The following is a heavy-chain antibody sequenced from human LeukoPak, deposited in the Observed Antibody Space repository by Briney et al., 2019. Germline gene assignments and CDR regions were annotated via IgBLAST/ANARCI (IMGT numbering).Heavy chain of an antibody. V-gene: IGHV4-59*01. CDR2: VFYSGRT. CDR1: GGSITTDH. CDR3: ARKNGFEI. Sequence: KSSETLSLTCSVSGGSITTDHWNWIRQPPGKGLEWIGCVFYSGRTYYNPALKNQATISVHISKSQFSLTLTSVTAADTAVYYCARKNGFEIWGLGTLVAASS. D-gene: IGHD2-8*01. J-gene: IGHJ3*02.